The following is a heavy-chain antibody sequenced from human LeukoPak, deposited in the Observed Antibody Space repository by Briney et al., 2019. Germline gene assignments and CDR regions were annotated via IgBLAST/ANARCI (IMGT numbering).Heavy chain of an antibody. V-gene: IGHV3-48*03. CDR3: ARDLPRLYYDILTGFDY. J-gene: IGHJ4*02. D-gene: IGHD3-9*01. CDR2: ISSSGSTI. CDR1: GYTFSSYE. Sequence: PGGSLRLSCAASGYTFSSYEMNWVRQAPGKGLEWVSYISSSGSTIYYADSVKGRFTISRDNAKNSLYLQMNSLRAEDTAVYYCARDLPRLYYDILTGFDYWGQGTLVTVSS.